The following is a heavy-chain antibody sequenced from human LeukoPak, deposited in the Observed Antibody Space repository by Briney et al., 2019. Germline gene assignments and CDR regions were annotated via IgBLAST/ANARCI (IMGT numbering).Heavy chain of an antibody. Sequence: GGSLRLSCAASGFTVSSNYMSWVRQAPGKGLEWVSVIYSGGNTYYADSVKGRFTISRDNSKNTLYLQMNSLRAEDTAVYYCARGSHYYDSSGYYYPLRTIWFDPWGQGTLVTVSS. CDR2: IYSGGNT. V-gene: IGHV3-66*01. CDR3: ARGSHYYDSSGYYYPLRTIWFDP. D-gene: IGHD3-22*01. CDR1: GFTVSSNY. J-gene: IGHJ5*02.